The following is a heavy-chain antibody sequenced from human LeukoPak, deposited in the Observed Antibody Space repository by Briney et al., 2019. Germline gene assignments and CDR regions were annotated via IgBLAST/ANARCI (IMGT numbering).Heavy chain of an antibody. CDR1: GYTFTDYY. D-gene: IGHD5-24*01. CDR3: ARGRNIEMTTMSGGSDY. V-gene: IGHV1-2*02. CDR2: LNPNSGDT. Sequence: ASVKVSCKASGYTFTDYYMHWVRQAPGQGLEWMGWLNPNSGDTNYAQKFQGRVSMTSDTSISTAYMDLTDLRSDGTAVYYCARGRNIEMTTMSGGSDYWGQGTLVTVSS. J-gene: IGHJ4*02.